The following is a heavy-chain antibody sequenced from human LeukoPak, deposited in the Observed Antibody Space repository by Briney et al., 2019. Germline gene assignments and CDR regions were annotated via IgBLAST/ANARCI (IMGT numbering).Heavy chain of an antibody. D-gene: IGHD3-3*01. Sequence: SETLSLTCTVSGGSISSSYYYWGWIRQPPGKGLEWIGSIYYSGGTYYNPSLKSRVTISVDTSKNQFSLKLRSVTAADTAVYYCARLGAGPTYYDFWSGYSSFYFDYWGQGTLVTVSS. J-gene: IGHJ4*02. CDR1: GGSISSSYYY. CDR2: IYYSGGT. CDR3: ARLGAGPTYYDFWSGYSSFYFDY. V-gene: IGHV4-39*01.